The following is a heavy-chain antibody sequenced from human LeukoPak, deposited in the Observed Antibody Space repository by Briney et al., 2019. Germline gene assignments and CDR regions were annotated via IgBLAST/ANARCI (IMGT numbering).Heavy chain of an antibody. Sequence: SVKVSCKASGGTFTSYAISWVRQAPGQGLEWMGGIIPIFGTANYAQKFQGRVTITADRSTSTAYMELSSLRSEDTAVYYCGRAPGGYAVEYFQHWGQGTLVTVSS. CDR2: IIPIFGTA. V-gene: IGHV1-69*06. D-gene: IGHD5-18*01. CDR1: GGTFTSYA. CDR3: GRAPGGYAVEYFQH. J-gene: IGHJ1*01.